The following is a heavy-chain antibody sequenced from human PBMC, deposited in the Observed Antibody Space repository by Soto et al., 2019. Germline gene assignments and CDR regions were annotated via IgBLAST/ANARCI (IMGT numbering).Heavy chain of an antibody. CDR3: ARPLTPLRGTDAFDI. Sequence: QVQLQESGPGLVRPSQTLSLTCTVSGGSITSGDYYWSWIRQPPGKGLEWIGGIYYSGITYYNPSLESRLFMSVDTSKNQFSLKLSSVTAADTAVYYCARPLTPLRGTDAFDIWGQGTMVTVSS. D-gene: IGHD1-1*01. J-gene: IGHJ3*02. CDR2: IYYSGIT. V-gene: IGHV4-30-4*08. CDR1: GGSITSGDYY.